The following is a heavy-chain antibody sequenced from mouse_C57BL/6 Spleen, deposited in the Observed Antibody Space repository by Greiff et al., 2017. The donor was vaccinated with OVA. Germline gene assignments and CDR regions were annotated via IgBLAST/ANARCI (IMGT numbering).Heavy chain of an antibody. J-gene: IGHJ1*03. Sequence: VKLMESGPGLVQPSQSLSITCTVSGFSLTSYGVHWVRQSPGKGLEWLGVIWSGGSTDYNAAFISRLSISKDNSKSQVFFKMNSLQADDTAIYYCARKGYYGSNWYFDVWGTGTTVTVSS. CDR2: IWSGGST. D-gene: IGHD1-1*01. CDR1: GFSLTSYG. CDR3: ARKGYYGSNWYFDV. V-gene: IGHV2-2*01.